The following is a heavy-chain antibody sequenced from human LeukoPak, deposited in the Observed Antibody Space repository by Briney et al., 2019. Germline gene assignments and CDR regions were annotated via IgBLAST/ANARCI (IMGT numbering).Heavy chain of an antibody. CDR3: ARAVAGTLFAFDI. V-gene: IGHV3-7*01. CDR2: IKQDGSEK. J-gene: IGHJ3*02. CDR1: GFTFSSYW. D-gene: IGHD6-19*01. Sequence: GGSLRLSCAASGFTFSSYWMSWVRQAPGKGLEWVANIKQDGSEKYYVDSVKGRFTISRDNAKNSLYLQMNGLRAEDTAVYYCARAVAGTLFAFDIWGQGTMVTVSS.